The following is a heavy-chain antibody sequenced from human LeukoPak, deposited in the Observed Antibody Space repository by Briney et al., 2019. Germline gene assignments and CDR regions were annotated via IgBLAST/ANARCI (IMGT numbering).Heavy chain of an antibody. CDR1: GGSFSGYY. CDR3: ARGGQWLASMDV. D-gene: IGHD6-19*01. CDR2: INHSGST. V-gene: IGHV4-34*01. Sequence: SETLSLTCAVYGGSFSGYYWSWIRQPPGKGLEWIGEINHSGSTNYNPSLKSRVTISVDTSKNQFSLKLSSVTAADTAVYYCARGGQWLASMDVWGQGTTVTVSS. J-gene: IGHJ6*02.